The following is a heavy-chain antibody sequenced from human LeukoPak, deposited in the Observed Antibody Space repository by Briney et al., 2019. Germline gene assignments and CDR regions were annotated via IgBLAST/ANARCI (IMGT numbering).Heavy chain of an antibody. CDR3: ARNPYDSSGYSSEPDAFDI. CDR1: GFTFSSYG. Sequence: PGRSLRLSCAASGFTFSSYGMHWVRQASGKGLEWVAVIWYDGSNKYYADSVKGRFTISRDNSKNTLYLQMNSLRAEDTAVYYCARNPYDSSGYSSEPDAFDIWGQGTMVTVSS. CDR2: IWYDGSNK. J-gene: IGHJ3*02. D-gene: IGHD3-22*01. V-gene: IGHV3-33*01.